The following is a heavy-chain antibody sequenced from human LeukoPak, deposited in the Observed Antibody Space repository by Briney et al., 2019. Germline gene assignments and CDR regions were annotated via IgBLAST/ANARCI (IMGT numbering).Heavy chain of an antibody. D-gene: IGHD3-22*01. V-gene: IGHV1-2*02. CDR3: ARAGLRSDYYDSSGYYWDY. Sequence: GASVKVSCKASGYTFTGYYMHWVRQAPGQGLEWMGWINPNSGGTNYAQKFQGRVTMTRDTSIGTAYMELSRLRSDDTAVYYCARAGLRSDYYDSSGYYWDYWGQGTLVTVSS. CDR2: INPNSGGT. J-gene: IGHJ4*02. CDR1: GYTFTGYY.